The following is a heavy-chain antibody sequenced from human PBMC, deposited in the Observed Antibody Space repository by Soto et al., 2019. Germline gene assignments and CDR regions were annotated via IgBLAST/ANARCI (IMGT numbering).Heavy chain of an antibody. J-gene: IGHJ4*02. V-gene: IGHV3-30*03. CDR1: GFTFSSYG. Sequence: PGGSLRLSCAASGFTFSSYGMHWVRQAPGKGLEWVAVISYDGSNKYYADSVKGRFTISRDNSKNTLYLQMNSLRAEDTAVYYCLAAAGTIDYWGQGTLVTVSS. CDR2: ISYDGSNK. D-gene: IGHD6-13*01. CDR3: LAAAGTIDY.